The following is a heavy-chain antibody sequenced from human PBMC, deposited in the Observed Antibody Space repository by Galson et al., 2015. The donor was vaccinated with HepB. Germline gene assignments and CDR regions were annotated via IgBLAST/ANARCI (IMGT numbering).Heavy chain of an antibody. Sequence: SVKVSCKASGGTFSSYAISWVRQAPGQGLEWMGGIIPIFGTANYAQKFQGRVTITADESTSTAYMELSSLRSEDTAVYYCARMPALGDFWSGPLTNWFDPWGQGTLVTVSS. CDR3: ARMPALGDFWSGPLTNWFDP. CDR1: GGTFSSYA. D-gene: IGHD3-3*01. CDR2: IIPIFGTA. J-gene: IGHJ5*02. V-gene: IGHV1-69*13.